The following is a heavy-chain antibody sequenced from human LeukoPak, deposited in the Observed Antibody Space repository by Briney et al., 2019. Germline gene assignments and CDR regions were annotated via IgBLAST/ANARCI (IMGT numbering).Heavy chain of an antibody. J-gene: IGHJ4*02. CDR1: GYTFTGYY. CDR3: ARGMWDDLIFDY. Sequence: ASVKVSCKASGYTFTGYYMHWVRQAPGQGLEWMGRIDPNSGGTNYAQKFQGRVTMTRDTSISTAYMELSRLRSDDTAVYYCARGMWDDLIFDYWGQGTLVTVSS. V-gene: IGHV1-2*06. CDR2: IDPNSGGT. D-gene: IGHD3/OR15-3a*01.